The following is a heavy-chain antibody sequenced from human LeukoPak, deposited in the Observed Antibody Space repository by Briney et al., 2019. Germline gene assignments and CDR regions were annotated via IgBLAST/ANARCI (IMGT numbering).Heavy chain of an antibody. D-gene: IGHD3-22*01. Sequence: ASVKVSCKASGYTFTGYYMHWVRQAPGQGLEWMGWINPNSGGTNYAQEFQGRVTMTRDTSISTAYMELSRLRSDDTAVYYCARLDYYYDSSGHAFDIWGQGTMVTVSS. CDR2: INPNSGGT. CDR1: GYTFTGYY. CDR3: ARLDYYYDSSGHAFDI. V-gene: IGHV1-2*02. J-gene: IGHJ3*02.